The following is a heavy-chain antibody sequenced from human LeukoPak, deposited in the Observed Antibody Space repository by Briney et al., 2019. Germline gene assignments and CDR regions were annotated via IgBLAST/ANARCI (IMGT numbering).Heavy chain of an antibody. D-gene: IGHD2-2*01. CDR3: ARADCSSNSCQADY. Sequence: PGRPLRLSCAASGFAFSSHAMHWVRQAPGKGLEWVAFVSYDGTKKYYADSVKGRVTISRDNSKNTLYLQMNSLRAEDTAVYYCARADCSSNSCQADYWGRGTLVTVSS. CDR1: GFAFSSHA. CDR2: VSYDGTKK. V-gene: IGHV3-30-3*01. J-gene: IGHJ4*02.